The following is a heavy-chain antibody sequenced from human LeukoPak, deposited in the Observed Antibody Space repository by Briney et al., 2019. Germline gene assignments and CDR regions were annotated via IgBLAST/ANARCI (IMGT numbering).Heavy chain of an antibody. CDR3: ARAAAGTERYFDY. Sequence: SVKVSCKASGGTFSSYAISWVRQAPGQGLEWMGRIIPIFGTANYAQKFQGRVTIATDESTSTAYMELSSLRSEDTAVYYCARAAAGTERYFDYWGQGTLVTVSS. J-gene: IGHJ4*02. V-gene: IGHV1-69*05. CDR2: IIPIFGTA. D-gene: IGHD6-13*01. CDR1: GGTFSSYA.